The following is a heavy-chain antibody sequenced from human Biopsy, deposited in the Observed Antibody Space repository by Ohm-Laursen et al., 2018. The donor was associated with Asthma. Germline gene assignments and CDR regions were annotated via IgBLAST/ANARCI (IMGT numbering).Heavy chain of an antibody. V-gene: IGHV1-3*01. CDR1: GYTFTSYA. CDR2: INAGNGNT. D-gene: IGHD3-22*01. CDR3: ARPYYDSSGYYYENLSFDY. Sequence: ASVKVSCKASGYTFTSYAMHWVRQAPGQRLEWMGWINAGNGNTKYSQKFQGRVTITRNTSASTAYMELSSLRSEDTAVYYCARPYYDSSGYYYENLSFDYWGQGTLVTVSS. J-gene: IGHJ4*02.